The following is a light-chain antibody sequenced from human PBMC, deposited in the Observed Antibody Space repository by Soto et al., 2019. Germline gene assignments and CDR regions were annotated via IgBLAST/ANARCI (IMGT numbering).Light chain of an antibody. CDR1: SSNIGSNT. Sequence: QSVLTQPPSASGTPGQRVTISCSGSSSNIGSNTVNWYQQLPGTAPKLLIYSNNQRPSGVPDGVSGSKSGTSASLANSGLQSEDEADYYCVAWDDSLNGWVFGGGTKLTVL. CDR2: SNN. J-gene: IGLJ3*02. V-gene: IGLV1-44*01. CDR3: VAWDDSLNGWV.